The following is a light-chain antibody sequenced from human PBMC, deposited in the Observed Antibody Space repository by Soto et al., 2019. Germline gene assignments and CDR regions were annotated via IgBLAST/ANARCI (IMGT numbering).Light chain of an antibody. Sequence: EIVLTQSPGTLPLSPGERATLSCRVRHHVSDSYLAWYQQQPGQAPRLLIYGASNRATGIPDRFSGSGSGTDFTLTISRLEPEDFAVYFCQQYGSSPLTFGGGTKVDIK. J-gene: IGKJ4*01. CDR1: HHVSDSY. CDR3: QQYGSSPLT. CDR2: GAS. V-gene: IGKV3-20*01.